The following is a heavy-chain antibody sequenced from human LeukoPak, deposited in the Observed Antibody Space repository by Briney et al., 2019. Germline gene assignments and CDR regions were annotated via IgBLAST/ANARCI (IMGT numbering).Heavy chain of an antibody. V-gene: IGHV3-53*01. CDR2: IYSGGDT. J-gene: IGHJ2*01. Sequence: GGSLRLSCAASGFTLSDHYVDWVRQAPGKGLEWVSAIYSGGDTYHADSVKGRFTISRDNSKNTLDLQMNSLRAEDTAVYYCARDGHRGYFDLWGRGTLVTVSS. CDR1: GFTLSDHY. CDR3: ARDGHRGYFDL.